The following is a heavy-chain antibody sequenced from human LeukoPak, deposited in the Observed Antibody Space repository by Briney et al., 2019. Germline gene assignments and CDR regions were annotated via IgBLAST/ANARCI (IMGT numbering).Heavy chain of an antibody. D-gene: IGHD7-27*01. CDR2: ISYDGSNT. Sequence: PGGSLRLSCAASGFTFSSYGMHWVRQAPGKGLEWVAVISYDGSNTYYADSVKGRFTISRDNSKNMLYLQMNSLRSDDTAVYYCALGSRLGSFDYWGQGTLVTVSS. CDR3: ALGSRLGSFDY. V-gene: IGHV3-30*03. J-gene: IGHJ4*02. CDR1: GFTFSSYG.